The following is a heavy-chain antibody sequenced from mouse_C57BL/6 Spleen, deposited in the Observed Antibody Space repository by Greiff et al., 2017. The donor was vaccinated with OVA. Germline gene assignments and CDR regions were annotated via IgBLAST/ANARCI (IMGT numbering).Heavy chain of an antibody. CDR1: GFTFSNYW. Sequence: EVQLQQSGGGLVQPGGSMKLSCVASGFTFSNYWMNWVRQSPEKGLEWVAQIRLKSDNYATHYAESVKGRFTISRDDSKSSVYLQMNNLRAEDTGMYYCTQYYGKETWFAYWGQGTLVTVSA. CDR3: TQYYGKETWFAY. D-gene: IGHD2-1*01. J-gene: IGHJ3*01. V-gene: IGHV6-3*01. CDR2: IRLKSDNYAT.